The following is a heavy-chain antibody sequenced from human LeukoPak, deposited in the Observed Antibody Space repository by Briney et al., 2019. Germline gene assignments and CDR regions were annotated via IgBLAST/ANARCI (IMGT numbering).Heavy chain of an antibody. CDR2: IVGNGVST. D-gene: IGHD3-9*01. CDR1: GFTFRNYA. Sequence: PGGSLILSCAASGFTFRNYAMSWVRQAPGKGLEWVSAIVGNGVSTYYADSVQGRFTISRDNSKNTLYLQMNSLGAEDTALYYCTKWGDYDGSTGYYDSDYWGQGTLVTVSS. CDR3: TKWGDYDGSTGYYDSDY. J-gene: IGHJ4*02. V-gene: IGHV3-23*01.